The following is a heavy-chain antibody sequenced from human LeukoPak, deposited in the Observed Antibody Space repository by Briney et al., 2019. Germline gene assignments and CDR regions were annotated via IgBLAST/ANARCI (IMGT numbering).Heavy chain of an antibody. CDR2: IHYSGAT. J-gene: IGHJ4*02. CDR3: ATLRGSSSAVFDY. D-gene: IGHD2-2*01. Sequence: SETLSLTCTVSSGSISSDYWSWIRQHPGKGLEWIGYIHYSGATNYSPSLNSRVTISIDTSKNQFSLNLRSVTAADTAVYYCATLRGSSSAVFDYWGQGTLATVSS. CDR1: SGSISSDY. V-gene: IGHV4-59*08.